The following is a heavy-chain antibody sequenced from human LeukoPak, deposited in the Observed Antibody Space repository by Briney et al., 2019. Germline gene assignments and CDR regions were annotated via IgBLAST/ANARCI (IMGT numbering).Heavy chain of an antibody. CDR1: GGSISSYY. D-gene: IGHD2-15*01. CDR3: ARATAAGEYFQH. CDR2: IYTSGSP. V-gene: IGHV4-4*07. J-gene: IGHJ1*01. Sequence: SETLSLTCTVSGGSISSYYWSWLRQPAGKGLEWTGRIYTSGSPNYNPSLKSRVTMSVDTSNNQFSLKLSSVTAADTAVYYCARATAAGEYFQHWGQGTLVTVSS.